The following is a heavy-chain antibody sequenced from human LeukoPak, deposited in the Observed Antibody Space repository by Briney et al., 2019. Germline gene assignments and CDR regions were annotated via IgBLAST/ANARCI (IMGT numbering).Heavy chain of an antibody. CDR3: AKTYHYDRDHVPY. Sequence: PGGSLRLSCAASGFTFSSYAMSWVRQAPGEGLEWVSTIVGSGGTTYYADSVKGRFTISRDNFKNTLSLQMNSLRAEDTAVYYCAKTYHYDRDHVPYWGQGTLVTVSS. D-gene: IGHD3-22*01. V-gene: IGHV3-23*01. CDR1: GFTFSSYA. CDR2: IVGSGGTT. J-gene: IGHJ4*02.